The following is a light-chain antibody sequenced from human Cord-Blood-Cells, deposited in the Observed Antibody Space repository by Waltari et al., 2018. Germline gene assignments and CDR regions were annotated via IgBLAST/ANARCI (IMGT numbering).Light chain of an antibody. CDR3: SSYTSSSTPYV. Sequence: QSALTQPASVSGSPGQSITISCTGTSSDVGGYNYVSWYQQHPSKAPKLMIYEVSNRASGVAYRFSGYKSGKAASLTVSGLVAEDEADYYGSSYTSSSTPYVFGTETKVTVL. J-gene: IGLJ1*01. CDR1: SSDVGGYNY. V-gene: IGLV2-14*01. CDR2: EVS.